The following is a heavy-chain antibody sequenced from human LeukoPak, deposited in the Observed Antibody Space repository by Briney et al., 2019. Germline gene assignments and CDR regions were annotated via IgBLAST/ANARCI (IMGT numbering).Heavy chain of an antibody. J-gene: IGHJ4*02. CDR1: GFNFNIYA. D-gene: IGHD1-26*01. V-gene: IGHV3-23*01. Sequence: GGPLRLSCAASGFNFNIYAMNWVRQAPGRGLEWVSGIGNSGGITSHAESVKGRFAISRDNSKNTLYLQMNSLRVEDTAVYYCARELGGMFDYWGQGTLVTVSS. CDR3: ARELGGMFDY. CDR2: IGNSGGIT.